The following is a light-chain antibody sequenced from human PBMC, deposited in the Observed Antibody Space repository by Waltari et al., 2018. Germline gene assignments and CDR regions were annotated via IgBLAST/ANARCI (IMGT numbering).Light chain of an antibody. V-gene: IGKV3-11*02. CDR3: LQRSNWPGLT. CDR1: QSVGTH. J-gene: IGKJ4*01. Sequence: EIFLTQSPAILSLSAGESVTLSCRASQSVGTHIACFHQRPGQPPRLPMSGPSERATGIPARFSGSGSGRDFTLTISSLEPEDFAVYYCLQRSNWPGLTFGGGTKVEI. CDR2: GPS.